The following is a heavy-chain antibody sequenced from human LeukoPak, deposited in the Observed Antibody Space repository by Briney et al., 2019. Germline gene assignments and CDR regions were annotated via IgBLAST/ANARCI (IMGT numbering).Heavy chain of an antibody. J-gene: IGHJ4*02. CDR1: GGSFSGYY. Sequence: AETLSLTCAVYGGSFSGYYWGWIRHPPGNGLEWIGSIYYSGSTYYNPSLKSRVTISVDTSKNQFSLKLSSVTAADTAVYYCARDERSDTSGWHLGYWGQGTLVTVSS. V-gene: IGHV4-34*01. CDR2: IYYSGST. D-gene: IGHD6-19*01. CDR3: ARDERSDTSGWHLGY.